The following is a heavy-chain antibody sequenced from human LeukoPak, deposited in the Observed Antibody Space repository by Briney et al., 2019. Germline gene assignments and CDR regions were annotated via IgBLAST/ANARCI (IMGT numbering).Heavy chain of an antibody. D-gene: IGHD3-10*02. J-gene: IGHJ6*04. CDR2: INSDGSNT. CDR3: AELGITMIGGV. V-gene: IGHV3-74*01. Sequence: PGGSLRLSCAASGFTFSSYWMHWVRQAPGKGLVGVSRINSDGSNTSYADSVKGRFHISRDNAKNSVYLQMNSLRAEDTAVYYCAELGITMIGGVWGKGTTVTISS. CDR1: GFTFSSYW.